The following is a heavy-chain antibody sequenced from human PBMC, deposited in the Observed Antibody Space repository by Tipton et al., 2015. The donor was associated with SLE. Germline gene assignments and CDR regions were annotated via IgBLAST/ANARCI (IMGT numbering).Heavy chain of an antibody. CDR2: IYTSGST. Sequence: TLSLTCTVSGGSISSGSYYWSWIRQPAGKGLEWIGRIYTSGSTNYNPSLKSRVTFSRNTSKNQFSLKLTSVTAADTAVYYCARDPEEMALNAFDIWGQGTLVTVSS. D-gene: IGHD5-24*01. CDR1: GGSISSGSYY. V-gene: IGHV4-61*02. CDR3: ARDPEEMALNAFDI. J-gene: IGHJ3*02.